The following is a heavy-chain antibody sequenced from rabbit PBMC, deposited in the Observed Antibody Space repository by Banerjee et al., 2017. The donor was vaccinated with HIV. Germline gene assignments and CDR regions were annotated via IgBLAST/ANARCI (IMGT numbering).Heavy chain of an antibody. V-gene: IGHV1S45*01. CDR1: GFTISSYY. CDR2: IYSGTISNT. J-gene: IGHJ3*01. Sequence: QEQVKETGGGLVQPGGSLTLSCEISGFTISSYYINWVRQAPGKGLEWIGRIYSGTISNTYYASWAKGRFTISKTSSTTVTLQMTSLTAADTATYFCARGTDGASYGLTRLNIWGPGTLVTVS. CDR3: ARGTDGASYGLTRLNI. D-gene: IGHD6-1*01.